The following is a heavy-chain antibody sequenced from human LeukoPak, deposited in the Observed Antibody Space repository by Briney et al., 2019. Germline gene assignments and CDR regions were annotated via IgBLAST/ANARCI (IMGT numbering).Heavy chain of an antibody. CDR3: ALCMARGPFSFYYYGVDV. CDR2: INQDGNEK. V-gene: IGHV3-7*01. CDR1: GFTFSSYW. Sequence: PGGSLSLSCAASGFTFSSYWMSWVRQAPGTGLEWVANINQDGNEKYSVDSVNGRFTVSRDNAKNSLYLEMNSLRADDTGVYYCALCMARGPFSFYYYGVDVWGPGTAVTVSS. J-gene: IGHJ6*02. D-gene: IGHD3-10*01.